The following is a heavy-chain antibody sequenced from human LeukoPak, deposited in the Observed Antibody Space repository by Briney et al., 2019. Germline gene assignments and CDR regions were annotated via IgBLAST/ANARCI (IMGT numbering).Heavy chain of an antibody. Sequence: PGGSLRLSCAASGFTFSSYRMNWVRQAPGKGLEWVSIIYSGGRTYYADSVKGRFTIARDNSENTLFFQMNSLRVEDTAVYYCARVPSDYYYYMDVWGKGTTVTVSS. D-gene: IGHD2-2*01. CDR1: GFTFSSYR. CDR3: ARVPSDYYYYMDV. J-gene: IGHJ6*03. CDR2: IYSGGRT. V-gene: IGHV3-53*01.